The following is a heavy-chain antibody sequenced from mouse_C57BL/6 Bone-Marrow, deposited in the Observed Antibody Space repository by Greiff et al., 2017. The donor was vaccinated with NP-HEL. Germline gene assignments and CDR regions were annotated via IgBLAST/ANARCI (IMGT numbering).Heavy chain of an antibody. CDR2: IWRGGST. CDR3: AKKALQGTWFAY. J-gene: IGHJ3*01. V-gene: IGHV2-5*01. CDR1: GFSLTSYG. Sequence: VKLMESGPGLVQPSQSLSITCTVSGFSLTSYGVHWVRQSPGKGLEWLGVIWRGGSTDYNAAFMSRLSITKDNSKSQVFFKMNSLQADDTAIYYCAKKALQGTWFAYWGQGTLVTVSA.